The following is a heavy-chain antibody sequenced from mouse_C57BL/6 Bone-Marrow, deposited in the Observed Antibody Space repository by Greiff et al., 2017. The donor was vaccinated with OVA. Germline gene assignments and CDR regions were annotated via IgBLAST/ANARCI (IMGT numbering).Heavy chain of an antibody. Sequence: VQLQQSVAELVRPGASVKLSCTASGFNITNTYMNWVKQRPEQGLEWIGRIDPENGNTKYAPKFQGKAPITAATSSNTAYQQLSSLTSEDTAVYYCARDYGHSGYFDYWGQGTTLTVSA. D-gene: IGHD1-1*02. V-gene: IGHV14-3*01. CDR3: ARDYGHSGYFDY. CDR1: GFNITNTY. J-gene: IGHJ2*01. CDR2: IDPENGNT.